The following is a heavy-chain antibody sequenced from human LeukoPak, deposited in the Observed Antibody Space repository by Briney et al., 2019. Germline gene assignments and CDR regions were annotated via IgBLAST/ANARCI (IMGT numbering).Heavy chain of an antibody. D-gene: IGHD1-1*01. J-gene: IGHJ4*02. V-gene: IGHV3-23*01. CDR1: GFTFSSYA. Sequence: GGSLRLSCAASGFTFSSYAMSWVRQAPGKGLEWVSAISGSGGSTYYAGSVKGRFTISRDNSKNTLYLQMNSLRAEDTAVYYCANSIFTAGTTYYWGQGTLVTVSS. CDR3: ANSIFTAGTTYY. CDR2: ISGSGGST.